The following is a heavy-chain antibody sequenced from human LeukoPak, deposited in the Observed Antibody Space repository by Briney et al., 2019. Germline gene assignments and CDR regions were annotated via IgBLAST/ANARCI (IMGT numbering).Heavy chain of an antibody. CDR2: IYHSGST. J-gene: IGHJ6*03. CDR3: ARDRFFNYYYYMDV. D-gene: IGHD3-3*01. V-gene: IGHV4-4*02. Sequence: SETLSLTCAVSGGSISSSNWWSWVSQPPGKGLEWIGEIYHSGSTNYNPSLKSRVTISVDKSKNQFSLKLSSVTAADTAVYYCARDRFFNYYYYMDVWGKGTTVTVSS. CDR1: GGSISSSNW.